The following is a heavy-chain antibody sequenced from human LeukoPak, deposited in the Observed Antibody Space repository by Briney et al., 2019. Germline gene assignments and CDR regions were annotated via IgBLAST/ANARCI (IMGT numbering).Heavy chain of an antibody. V-gene: IGHV1-46*01. D-gene: IGHD3-3*01. CDR2: INPSGGST. CDR3: ARGYYDFWSGPQYFDY. Sequence: GASVKVSCKASGYTFTSYYMHWVRQAPGPGLEWMGIINPSGGSTSYAQKFQGRVTITRDMSTSTVYMELSSLRSEDTAVYYCARGYYDFWSGPQYFDYWSQGTLVTVSS. J-gene: IGHJ4*02. CDR1: GYTFTSYY.